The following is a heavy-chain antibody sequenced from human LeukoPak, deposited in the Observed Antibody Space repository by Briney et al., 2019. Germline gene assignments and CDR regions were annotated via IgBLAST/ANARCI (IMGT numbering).Heavy chain of an antibody. CDR3: ARFRRGTYYFDY. J-gene: IGHJ4*02. D-gene: IGHD3-16*01. Sequence: SETLSLTCAVYGGSFSGYYWSWIRQPPGKGLECIGEINHSGSTNYNPSLKSRVTISVDTSKNQFSLKLSSVTAADTAVYYCARFRRGTYYFDYWGQGTLVTVSS. CDR1: GGSFSGYY. V-gene: IGHV4-34*01. CDR2: INHSGST.